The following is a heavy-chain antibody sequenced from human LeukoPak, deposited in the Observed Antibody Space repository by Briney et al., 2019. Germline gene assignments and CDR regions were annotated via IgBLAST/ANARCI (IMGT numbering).Heavy chain of an antibody. D-gene: IGHD5-12*01. CDR2: ISHYNSNT. CDR3: ARGGSSGLDF. J-gene: IGHJ4*01. Sequence: ASVKVSCKASGYTFTDFGINWVRRAPGHGLEWMGRISHYNSNTNYEQKFRGRVTMTTDASTNTAYMELTNLESDDTAVYYCARGGSSGLDFWGQGTLVSVSS. V-gene: IGHV1-18*01. CDR1: GYTFTDFG.